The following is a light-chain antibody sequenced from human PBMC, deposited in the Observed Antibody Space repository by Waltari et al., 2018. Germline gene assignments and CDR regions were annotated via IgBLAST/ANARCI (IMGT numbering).Light chain of an antibody. CDR1: QSVSRY. V-gene: IGKV3-20*01. J-gene: IGKJ1*01. Sequence: EIVLTQSPGTLSLSPGERATLSCRASQSVSRYLAWYQQKPGQAPRLLIYEASSRATGMPDRFSGSGSGTDFSLTISRLEPEDFAVYYCQKYGRLPATFGQGTKVEIK. CDR3: QKYGRLPAT. CDR2: EAS.